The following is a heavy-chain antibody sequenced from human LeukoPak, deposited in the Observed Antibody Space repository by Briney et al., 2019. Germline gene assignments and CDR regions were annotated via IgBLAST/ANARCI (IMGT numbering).Heavy chain of an antibody. CDR2: INQDGTEK. J-gene: IGHJ6*02. CDR1: GFTFSRYW. CDR3: AREAPAGYYYYGMDV. V-gene: IGHV3-7*05. Sequence: GGSLRLSCAASGFTFSRYWMTWVRQAPGKGLEWVATINQDGTEKYYVDPVKGRFTTSRDNAENSLYLQMNSLRAEDTAVYYCAREAPAGYYYYGMDVWGLGTTVTVSS.